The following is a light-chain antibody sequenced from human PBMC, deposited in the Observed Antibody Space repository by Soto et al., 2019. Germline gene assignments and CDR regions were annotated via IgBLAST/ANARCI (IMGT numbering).Light chain of an antibody. CDR3: QQYNNYGSWT. Sequence: QMTQSPSTLSASVGDRVTISCRASQRISGWLAWYQQKPGKAPKLLIYKASTLESGVPSRFSGSGSGTEFTLTISSLQPDDFATYYCQQYNNYGSWTFGQGTKVEI. V-gene: IGKV1-5*03. J-gene: IGKJ1*01. CDR2: KAS. CDR1: QRISGW.